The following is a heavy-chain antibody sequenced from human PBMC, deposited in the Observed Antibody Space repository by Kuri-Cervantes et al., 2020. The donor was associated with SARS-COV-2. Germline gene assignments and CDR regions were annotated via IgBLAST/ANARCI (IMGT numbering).Heavy chain of an antibody. D-gene: IGHD3-9*01. CDR1: GGSISNSFYY. CDR2: IYYSGST. V-gene: IGHV4-39*01. CDR3: ARLYYDILTGYYRHYFDY. J-gene: IGHJ4*02. Sequence: GSLRLSCTVSGGSISNSFYYWGWIRQPPGKGLEWIGSIYYSGSTYYNPSLKSRVTISVDTSKNQFSLKLSSVTAADTAVYYCARLYYDILTGYYRHYFDYWGQGTLVTVYS.